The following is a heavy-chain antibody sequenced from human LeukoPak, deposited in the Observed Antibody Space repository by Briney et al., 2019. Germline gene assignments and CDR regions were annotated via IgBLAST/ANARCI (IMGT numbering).Heavy chain of an antibody. Sequence: PGGSLRLSCAASGFTFSSYTMSWVRQAPGKGPEWVSAISGSGGSTYYADSVKGRFTISRDNSKNTLYLQMNSLRAEDTAVYYCAKEGYGVPAATTAFDYWGQGTLVTVSS. CDR3: AKEGYGVPAATTAFDY. J-gene: IGHJ4*02. CDR1: GFTFSSYT. V-gene: IGHV3-23*01. D-gene: IGHD2-2*01. CDR2: ISGSGGST.